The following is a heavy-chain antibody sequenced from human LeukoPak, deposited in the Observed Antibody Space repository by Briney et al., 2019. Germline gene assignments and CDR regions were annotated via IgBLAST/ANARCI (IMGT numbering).Heavy chain of an antibody. CDR1: GYTFTSYG. Sequence: GASVKVSCKASGYTFTSYGISWVRQAPGQGLEWMGWISAYNGNTNYAQKLQGRVTMTTDTSTSTAHMELRSLRSDDTAVYYCARVYMASYYFDYWGQGTLVTVSS. CDR2: ISAYNGNT. D-gene: IGHD1-14*01. CDR3: ARVYMASYYFDY. J-gene: IGHJ4*02. V-gene: IGHV1-18*01.